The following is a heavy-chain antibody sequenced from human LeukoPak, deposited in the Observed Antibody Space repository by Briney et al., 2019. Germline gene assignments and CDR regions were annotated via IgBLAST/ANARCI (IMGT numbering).Heavy chain of an antibody. V-gene: IGHV3-21*01. Sequence: PGGSLRLSCAASGFTFSSYGMNWVRQAPGKGLEWVSSISSSSSYIYYADSVKGRFTISRDNAKNSLYLQMNSLRAEDTAVYYCARGGHSSSWYDRLDYWGQGTLVTVSS. D-gene: IGHD6-13*01. CDR1: GFTFSSYG. CDR2: ISSSSSYI. CDR3: ARGGHSSSWYDRLDY. J-gene: IGHJ4*02.